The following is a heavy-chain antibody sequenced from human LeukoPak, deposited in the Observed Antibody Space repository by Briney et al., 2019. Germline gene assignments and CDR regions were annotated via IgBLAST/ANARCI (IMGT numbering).Heavy chain of an antibody. Sequence: ASAKVSCKASGGTFSSYAISWVRQASGQGLEWMGRIIPISGTANYAQKFQGRVTITADKSTSTAYMELSSLRSEDTAVYYCAREHSSPGDYYYYGMDVWGQGTTGTVSS. CDR3: AREHSSPGDYYYYGMDV. CDR2: IIPISGTA. V-gene: IGHV1-69*04. CDR1: GGTFSSYA. J-gene: IGHJ6*02. D-gene: IGHD6-13*01.